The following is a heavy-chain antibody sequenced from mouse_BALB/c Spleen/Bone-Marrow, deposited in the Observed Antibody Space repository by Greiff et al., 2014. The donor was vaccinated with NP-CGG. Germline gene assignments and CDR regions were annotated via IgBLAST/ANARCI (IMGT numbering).Heavy chain of an antibody. CDR2: IYPGTGTT. J-gene: IGHJ4*01. Sequence: VQLQQSGAELVRPGASVKPSCTTSGYIFTSYWIHWVKQRSGQGLEWIARIYPGTGTTFYNEKFKGKATLTADQSSSTAYLQLSSLKSEDSAVHFCAREYGNYNYALDYWGQGTSVTVSS. V-gene: IGHV1S132*01. CDR1: GYIFTSYW. D-gene: IGHD2-10*02. CDR3: AREYGNYNYALDY.